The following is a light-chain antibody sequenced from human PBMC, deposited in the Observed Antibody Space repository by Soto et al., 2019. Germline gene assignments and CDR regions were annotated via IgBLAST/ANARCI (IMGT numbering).Light chain of an antibody. CDR3: QQYGSSPLT. Sequence: EIVLTQSPGTLSLSPGERATLSCRASQSVSSNYLAWYQQKPGQAPKVLICRASIRATGIPDRFTGSGSGTDFTLTISRLEPEDFAVYYCQQYGSSPLTFGGGTKVEIK. J-gene: IGKJ4*01. CDR2: RAS. V-gene: IGKV3-20*01. CDR1: QSVSSNY.